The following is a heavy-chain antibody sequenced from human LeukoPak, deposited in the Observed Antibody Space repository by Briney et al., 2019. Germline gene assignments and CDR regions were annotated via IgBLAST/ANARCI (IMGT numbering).Heavy chain of an antibody. D-gene: IGHD6-13*01. CDR3: AKDGIAAAGTYYYYMDV. CDR2: ISWDGGST. J-gene: IGHJ6*03. V-gene: IGHV3-43D*03. CDR1: GFTFGDYA. Sequence: PGGSLRLSCAASGFTFGDYAMHWVRQAPGKGLEWVSLISWDGGSTYYADSVKGRFTISRDNSKNSLYLQMNSLRAEDTALYYCAKDGIAAAGTYYYYMDVWGKGTTVTVSS.